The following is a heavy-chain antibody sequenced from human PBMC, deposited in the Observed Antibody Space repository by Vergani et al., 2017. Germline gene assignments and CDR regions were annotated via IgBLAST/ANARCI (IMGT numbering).Heavy chain of an antibody. CDR2: IIPIFGTA. J-gene: IGHJ6*02. V-gene: IGHV1-69*06. CDR1: GGTFSSYA. CDR3: ARRDIAARPSKYYYGMDV. D-gene: IGHD6-6*01. Sequence: QVQLVQSGAEVKKSGSSVKVSCKASGGTFSSYAISWVRQAPGQGLEWMGGIIPIFGTANYAQKFQGRVTITADKSTSTAYMELSSLRSEDTAVYYCARRDIAARPSKYYYGMDVWGQGTTVTVSS.